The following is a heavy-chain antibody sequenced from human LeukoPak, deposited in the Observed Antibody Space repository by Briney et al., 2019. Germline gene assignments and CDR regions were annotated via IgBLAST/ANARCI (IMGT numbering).Heavy chain of an antibody. D-gene: IGHD6-6*01. V-gene: IGHV3-30*01. J-gene: IGHJ4*02. CDR1: GFTFSSYA. CDR2: ISYDGSNK. Sequence: PGGSLRLSCAASGFTFSSYAMHWVRQAPGKGLEWVAVISYDGSNKYYADSVKGRFTISRDNSKNTLYLQMNSLRAEDTAVYYCAVAARSSAGQFDYWGQGTLVTVSS. CDR3: AVAARSSAGQFDY.